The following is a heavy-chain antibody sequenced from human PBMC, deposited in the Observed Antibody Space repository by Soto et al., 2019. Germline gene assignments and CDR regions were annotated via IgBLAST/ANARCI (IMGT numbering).Heavy chain of an antibody. CDR1: GGSISSGGYY. V-gene: IGHV4-31*03. D-gene: IGHD3-10*01. J-gene: IGHJ5*02. CDR2: IYYSGST. Sequence: QVQLQESGPGLVKPSQTLSLTCTVSGGSISSGGYYWSWIRQHPGKGLEWIGYIYYSGSTYYNPSLKSRVTISVDTSKNQFSLKLSSVTAADTAVYYCARDRRGITMVRGPLSWFDPWGQGTLVTVSS. CDR3: ARDRRGITMVRGPLSWFDP.